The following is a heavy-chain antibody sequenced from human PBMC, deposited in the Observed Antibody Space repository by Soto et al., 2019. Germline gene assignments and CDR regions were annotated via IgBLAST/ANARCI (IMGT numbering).Heavy chain of an antibody. Sequence: GGSLRLSCAASGFTVSSNYMSWVRQAPGKGLVWVSRINSDGSSTSYADSVKGRFTISRDNAKNTLYLQMNSLRAEDTAVYYCARDSYDSSGYYPRMDVWGQGTTVTVSS. CDR1: GFTVSSNY. V-gene: IGHV3-74*01. CDR2: INSDGSST. J-gene: IGHJ6*02. CDR3: ARDSYDSSGYYPRMDV. D-gene: IGHD3-22*01.